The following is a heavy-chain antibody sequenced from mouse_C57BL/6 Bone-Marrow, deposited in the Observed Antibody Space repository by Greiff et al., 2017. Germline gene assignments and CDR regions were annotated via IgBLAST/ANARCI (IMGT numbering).Heavy chain of an antibody. J-gene: IGHJ2*01. CDR1: GCSLSSYA. CDR2: LWTGGGT. V-gene: IGHV2-9-1*01. D-gene: IGHD1-1*01. CDR3: ARKAPYYGRHDYDY. Sequence: VLLVVSGPGLAAPSQSLSITCTVSGCSLSSYAISCVRQPPGTGLEWLGVLWTGGGTNYDSAPKSRLSISKDNSKSPVFFKMNSLQPDDTARYYCARKAPYYGRHDYDYWGQGTTLTV.